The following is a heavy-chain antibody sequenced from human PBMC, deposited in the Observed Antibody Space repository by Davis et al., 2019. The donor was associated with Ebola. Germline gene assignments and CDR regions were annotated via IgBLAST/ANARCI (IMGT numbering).Heavy chain of an antibody. CDR3: ARAGSPGHYDFWSELIDY. CDR1: GFTFSSYE. CDR2: ISSSGSTI. D-gene: IGHD3-3*01. V-gene: IGHV3-48*03. Sequence: GGSLRLSCAASGFTFSSYEMNWVRQAPGKGLEWVSYISSSGSTIYYADSVKGRFTISRDNAKNSLYLQMNSLRAEDTAVYYCARAGSPGHYDFWSELIDYWGQGTLVTVSS. J-gene: IGHJ4*02.